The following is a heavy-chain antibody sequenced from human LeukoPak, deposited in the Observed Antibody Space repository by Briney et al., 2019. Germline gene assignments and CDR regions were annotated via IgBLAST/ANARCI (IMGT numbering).Heavy chain of an antibody. Sequence: GGSLRLSCAASGFTFSTYWMHWVRQAPGKGLVWVARIRPEGTTTAYADSVKGRFTISRDNAKNTLFLQMNSLSAEDTAVYYCARDLDWISFDYWGQGTLVTVSS. CDR2: IRPEGTTT. D-gene: IGHD3-9*01. V-gene: IGHV3-74*03. CDR1: GFTFSTYW. CDR3: ARDLDWISFDY. J-gene: IGHJ4*02.